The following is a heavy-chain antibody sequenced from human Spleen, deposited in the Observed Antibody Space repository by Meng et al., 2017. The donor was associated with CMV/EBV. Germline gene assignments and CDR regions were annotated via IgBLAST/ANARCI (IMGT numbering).Heavy chain of an antibody. D-gene: IGHD6-13*01. J-gene: IGHJ6*02. CDR2: ISTTSTYI. CDR1: GFTFSAYA. CDR3: ARSWDGMDV. V-gene: IGHV3-21*01. Sequence: GESLKISCAASGFTFSAYAMNWVRQAPGKGLEWVASISTTSTYIYYADSAKGRFTISRDNAKNSVYLQMNSLSAEDTGVYYCARSWDGMDVWGQGTTVTVSS.